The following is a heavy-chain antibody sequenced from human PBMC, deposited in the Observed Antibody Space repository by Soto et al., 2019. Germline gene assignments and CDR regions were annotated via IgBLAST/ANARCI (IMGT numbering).Heavy chain of an antibody. CDR1: GFTFSSYA. D-gene: IGHD3-3*01. V-gene: IGHV3-23*01. CDR2: ISGSGGST. J-gene: IGHJ4*02. Sequence: PGGSLRLSCAASGFTFSSYAMSWVRQAPGKGLEWVSAISGSGGSTYYADSVKGRFTISRDDSRNTAYLQMNSLKTEDTAVYYCARGAYDFWNSHPKRLDYWGQGTVVTVSS. CDR3: ARGAYDFWNSHPKRLDY.